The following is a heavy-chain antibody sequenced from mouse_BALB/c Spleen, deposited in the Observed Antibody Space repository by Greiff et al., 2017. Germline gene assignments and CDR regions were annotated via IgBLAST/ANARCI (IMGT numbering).Heavy chain of an antibody. J-gene: IGHJ2*01. D-gene: IGHD1-1*01. CDR1: GFAFSSYD. CDR3: ARQGLLRVYFDY. Sequence: EVQGVESGGGLVKPGGSLKLSCAASGFAFSSYDMSWVRQTPEKRLEWVAYISSGGGSTYYPDTVKGRFTISRDNAKNTLYLQMSSLKSEDTAMYYCARQGLLRVYFDYWGQGTTLTVSS. V-gene: IGHV5-12-1*01. CDR2: ISSGGGST.